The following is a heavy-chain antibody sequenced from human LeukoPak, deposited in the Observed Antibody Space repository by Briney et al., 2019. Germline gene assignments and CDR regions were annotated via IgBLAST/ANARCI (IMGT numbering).Heavy chain of an antibody. CDR3: ATARITMVRGVMSLDAFDI. V-gene: IGHV1-24*01. J-gene: IGHJ3*02. D-gene: IGHD3-10*01. CDR2: FDPEDGET. Sequence: ASVKVSFKVSGYTLTELSMHWVRQAPGKGLEWMGGFDPEDGETIYAQKFQGRVTMTEDTSTDTAYMELSSLRSEDTAVYYCATARITMVRGVMSLDAFDIWGQGTMVTVSS. CDR1: GYTLTELS.